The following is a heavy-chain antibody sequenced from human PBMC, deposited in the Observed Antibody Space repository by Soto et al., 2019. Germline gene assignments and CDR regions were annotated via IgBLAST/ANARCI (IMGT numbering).Heavy chain of an antibody. V-gene: IGHV3-15*01. CDR3: TTGIYYDILTGYHNVAY. CDR1: GFNLSHPW. CDR2: IKSKTDGGTA. J-gene: IGHJ4*02. D-gene: IGHD3-9*01. Sequence: EVQLVESGGGLVKPGGSLRLSCVASGFNLSHPWMTWVRQAAGKGLEWVGRIKSKTDGGTADYAAPVKGRATISRYDSKNTVYLQMNSQKTEDTAVYYCTTGIYYDILTGYHNVAYWGQGALVTVSS.